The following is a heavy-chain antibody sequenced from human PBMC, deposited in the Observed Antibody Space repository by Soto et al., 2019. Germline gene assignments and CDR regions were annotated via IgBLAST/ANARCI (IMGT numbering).Heavy chain of an antibody. V-gene: IGHV3-23*01. CDR1: GFTFRSYP. D-gene: IGHD6-19*01. Sequence: EVQLLESGGGLVQPGGSLRLSCAASGFTFRSYPMTWFRQAPGKGLEWVSAISGSGGSTYYADSVKGRFTISRDNSKNTLYLQMNSLRAEDTALYYCAFRYSSLHWGQGTLVTVSS. CDR3: AFRYSSLH. J-gene: IGHJ1*01. CDR2: ISGSGGST.